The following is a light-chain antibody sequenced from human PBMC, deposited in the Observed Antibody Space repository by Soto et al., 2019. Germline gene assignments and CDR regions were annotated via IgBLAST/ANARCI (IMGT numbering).Light chain of an antibody. V-gene: IGKV3D-20*02. CDR2: DAS. Sequence: VLTQSPATLSVTPGERATLSCRASQSVSNNYLAWYQQKPGQAPRLLIYDASNRATGIPARFSGSGSGTDFTLTISSLEPEDFAVYYCQQRYNWPITFGQGTRLEIK. CDR1: QSVSNNY. CDR3: QQRYNWPIT. J-gene: IGKJ5*01.